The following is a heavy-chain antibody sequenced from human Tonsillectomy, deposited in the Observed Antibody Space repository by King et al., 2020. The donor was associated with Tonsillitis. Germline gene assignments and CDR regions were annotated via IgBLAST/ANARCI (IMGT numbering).Heavy chain of an antibody. J-gene: IGHJ4*02. CDR1: GFTFSSFG. V-gene: IGHV3-33*08. D-gene: IGHD5-18*01. Sequence: VQLVESGGGVVQPGRSLRLYCAASGFTFSSFGMHWVRQAPGKGLEWVAIIWFDGSNKYYADSVKGRFTISRDNSKNTLYLQMNSLRAEDTGVYYCAIDTVYSISDTAMVTDYWGQGTLVTVSS. CDR3: AIDTVYSISDTAMVTDY. CDR2: IWFDGSNK.